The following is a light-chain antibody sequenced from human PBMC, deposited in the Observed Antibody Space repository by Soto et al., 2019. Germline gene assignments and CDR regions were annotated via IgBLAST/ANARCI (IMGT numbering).Light chain of an antibody. J-gene: IGLJ3*02. V-gene: IGLV2-23*01. CDR2: EGS. CDR3: CSYAGSSTWV. Sequence: QLVLTQPASVSGSPGQSITISCTGTSSDLGSYNLVSWYQQHPGKAPRVMIYEGSKRPSGVSNRFSGSKSDNTASLTISGLQAEDEADYYCCSYAGSSTWVFGGGTKLTVL. CDR1: SSDLGSYNL.